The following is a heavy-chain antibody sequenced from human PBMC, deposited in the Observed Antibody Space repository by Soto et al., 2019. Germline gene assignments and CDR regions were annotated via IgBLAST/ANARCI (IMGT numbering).Heavy chain of an antibody. J-gene: IGHJ6*02. V-gene: IGHV4-39*02. CDR2: IYYSGST. D-gene: IGHD2-21*02. CDR1: GGSISSSSYY. CDR3: ARDGTYCGGDCYPYYYYGMDV. Sequence: PSETLSLTCTVSGGSISSSSYYWGWIRQPPGKGLEWIGSIYYSGSTYYNPSLKSRVTISVDTSKNQFSLKLSSVTAADTAVYYCARDGTYCGGDCYPYYYYGMDVWGQGTTVTVSS.